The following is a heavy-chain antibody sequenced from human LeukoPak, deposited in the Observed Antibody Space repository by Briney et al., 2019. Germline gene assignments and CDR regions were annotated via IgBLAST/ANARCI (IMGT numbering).Heavy chain of an antibody. CDR3: ARERGRAYCGGDCPDAFDI. V-gene: IGHV3-48*03. J-gene: IGHJ3*02. D-gene: IGHD2-21*02. Sequence: GGSLRLSCAASGFTFSSYEMNWVRRAPGKGLEWVSYISSSGSTIYYADSVKGRFTISRDNAKNSLYLQMNSLRAEDTAVYYCARERGRAYCGGDCPDAFDIWGQGTMVTVSS. CDR1: GFTFSSYE. CDR2: ISSSGSTI.